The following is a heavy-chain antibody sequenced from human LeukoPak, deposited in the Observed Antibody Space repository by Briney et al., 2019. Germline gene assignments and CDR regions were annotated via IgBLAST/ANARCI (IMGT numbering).Heavy chain of an antibody. J-gene: IGHJ4*02. CDR1: GFTFSSYE. Sequence: PGGSLRLSCAASGFTFSSYEMNWVRQAPGKGPEWVSYVSGSGSTIYYADSGKGRFTIYRDNAKTSLYLQMNSLRVEDTAVYYCARVAAVGKGVFDYWGQGTLVTVSS. D-gene: IGHD6-13*01. V-gene: IGHV3-48*03. CDR2: VSGSGSTI. CDR3: ARVAAVGKGVFDY.